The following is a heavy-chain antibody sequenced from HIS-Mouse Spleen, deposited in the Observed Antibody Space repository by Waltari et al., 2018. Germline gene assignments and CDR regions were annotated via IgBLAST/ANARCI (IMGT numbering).Heavy chain of an antibody. Sequence: QLQLQESGPGLVKPSETLSLTCTVSGGSISSSSYYGGWIRQPPGKWLEWIGSIYYSGSTYYNPSLKSRVTISVDTSKNQFSLKLSSVTAADTAVYYCAREIPYSSSWYDWYFDLWGRGTLVTVSS. D-gene: IGHD6-13*01. CDR2: IYYSGST. CDR1: GGSISSSSYY. V-gene: IGHV4-39*07. CDR3: AREIPYSSSWYDWYFDL. J-gene: IGHJ2*01.